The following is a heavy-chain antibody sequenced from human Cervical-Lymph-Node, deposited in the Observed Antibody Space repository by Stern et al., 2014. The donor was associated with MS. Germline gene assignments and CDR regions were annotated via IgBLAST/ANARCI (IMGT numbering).Heavy chain of an antibody. J-gene: IGHJ4*02. CDR1: GFTFSSYD. CDR3: ARDRGSSGWFDY. V-gene: IGHV3-13*01. D-gene: IGHD6-19*01. Sequence: EVQLVESGGGLVQPGGSLRLSCAASGFTFSSYDMHWVRQATGKGLEWVSASDTYYPGSVKGRFTISRENAKNSLYLQMNSLRAGDTAVYYCARDRGSSGWFDYWGQGTLVTVSS. CDR2: SDT.